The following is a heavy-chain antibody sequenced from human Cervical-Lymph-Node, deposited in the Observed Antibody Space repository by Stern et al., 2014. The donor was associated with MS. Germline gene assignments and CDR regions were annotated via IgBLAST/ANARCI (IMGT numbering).Heavy chain of an antibody. J-gene: IGHJ4*02. CDR2: INPTSGST. Sequence: VHLVESGAEVRKPGASVKLSCKSSGYAFTDYFIQLVRQAPGQGLEWMGLINPTSGSTIYAQKFLGRVTMTRDTSTTTVYMHLSSLRSEDTAIYYCARGEGRFAYWGQGTLVTVSS. D-gene: IGHD3-3*01. CDR3: ARGEGRFAY. CDR1: GYAFTDYF. V-gene: IGHV1-46*01.